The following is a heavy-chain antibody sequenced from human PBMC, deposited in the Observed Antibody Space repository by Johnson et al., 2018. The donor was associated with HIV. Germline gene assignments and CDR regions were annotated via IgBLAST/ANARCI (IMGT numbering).Heavy chain of an antibody. CDR3: ARDHGWSRGWLFDAFDI. Sequence: QVQLVESGGGVVQPGGSLRLSCAASGLTFSNYGSHWVRQAPGKGLEWVAFIRYDGSNKYYADSVKGRFTISRDNSKNTLYLQMDSLRPEDTAVYYCARDHGWSRGWLFDAFDIWGQGTMVTVSS. CDR1: GLTFSNYG. V-gene: IGHV3-30*02. J-gene: IGHJ3*02. D-gene: IGHD6-19*01. CDR2: IRYDGSNK.